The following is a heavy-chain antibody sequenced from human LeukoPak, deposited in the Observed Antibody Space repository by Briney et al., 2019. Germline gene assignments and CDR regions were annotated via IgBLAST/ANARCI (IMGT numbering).Heavy chain of an antibody. CDR1: GFTFSSYA. V-gene: IGHV3-23*01. J-gene: IGHJ4*02. CDR2: ISGSGGST. D-gene: IGHD3-10*01. CDR3: ARGDENYYGSGSQDY. Sequence: GGSLRLSCAASGFTFSSYAMNWVRQAPGKGLEWVSAISGSGGSTYYADSVKGRFTISRDNSKNTLYVQMNSLRAEDTAVYYCARGDENYYGSGSQDYWGQGTLVTVSS.